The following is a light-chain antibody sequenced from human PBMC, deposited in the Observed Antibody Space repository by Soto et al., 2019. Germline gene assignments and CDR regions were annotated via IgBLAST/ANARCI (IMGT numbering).Light chain of an antibody. J-gene: IGKJ1*01. CDR3: QHYNSYSEA. CDR1: QTISSW. Sequence: DIQMTQSPSTLSGSVGDRVTITCRASQTISSWLAWYQQKPGKAPKLLIYQASTLKSGVPSRFSGSGSGTEYTLTISSRQHDDFATYYCQHYNSYSEAFGQGTKVELK. V-gene: IGKV1-5*03. CDR2: QAS.